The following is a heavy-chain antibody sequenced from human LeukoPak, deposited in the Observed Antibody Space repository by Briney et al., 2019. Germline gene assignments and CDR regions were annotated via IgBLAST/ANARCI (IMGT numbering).Heavy chain of an antibody. CDR3: ARGLIWGDDFWSGYYLLSEGMDV. Sequence: SETLSLTCTVSGGSISSYYWSWIRQPPGKGLEWIGEINHSGSTNYNPSLKSRVTISVDTSKNQFSLKLSSVTAADTAVYYCARGLIWGDDFWSGYYLLSEGMDVWGQGTTVTVSS. J-gene: IGHJ6*02. D-gene: IGHD3-3*01. CDR2: INHSGST. V-gene: IGHV4-34*01. CDR1: GGSISSYY.